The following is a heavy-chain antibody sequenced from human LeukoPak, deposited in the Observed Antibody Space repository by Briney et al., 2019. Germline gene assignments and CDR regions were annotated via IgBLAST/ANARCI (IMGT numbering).Heavy chain of an antibody. CDR2: ISYDGSNK. CDR1: GFTFSSYA. Sequence: GGSLRLSCAASGFTFSSYAMHWVRQAPGKGLEWVAVISYDGSNKYYADSVKGRFTISRDNSKNTLYLQMNSLRAEDTAVYYCARDLPQQGYFDYWGQGTLVTVSP. CDR3: ARDLPQQGYFDY. V-gene: IGHV3-30-3*01. J-gene: IGHJ4*02.